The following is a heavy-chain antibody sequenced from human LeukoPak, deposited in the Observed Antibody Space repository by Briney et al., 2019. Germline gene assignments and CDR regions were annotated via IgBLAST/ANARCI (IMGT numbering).Heavy chain of an antibody. CDR2: IYSGGST. J-gene: IGHJ6*02. CDR3: ATHAVLRYFDWFPWYYYGMDV. CDR1: GLTVSSNY. D-gene: IGHD3-9*01. Sequence: GGSLRLSCAASGLTVSSNYMSWVRQAPGKGLEWVSVIYSGGSTYYADSVKGRFTISRDNSKNTLYLQMNSLRAEDTAVYYCATHAVLRYFDWFPWYYYGMDVWGQGTTVTVSS. V-gene: IGHV3-53*01.